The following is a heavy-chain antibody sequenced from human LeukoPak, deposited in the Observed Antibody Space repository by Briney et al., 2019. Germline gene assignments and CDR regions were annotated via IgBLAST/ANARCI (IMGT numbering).Heavy chain of an antibody. CDR1: GYTFTGYY. J-gene: IGHJ6*02. Sequence: GASVKVSCKASGYTFTGYYMHWVRQAPGQGLEWMGWINPNSGGTNYAQKFQGWVTMTRDTSISTAYMELSRLRSDDTAVYYCARPSGTLTHDYYYGMDVWGQGTTVTVSS. CDR2: INPNSGGT. CDR3: ARPSGTLTHDYYYGMDV. D-gene: IGHD3-3*01. V-gene: IGHV1-2*04.